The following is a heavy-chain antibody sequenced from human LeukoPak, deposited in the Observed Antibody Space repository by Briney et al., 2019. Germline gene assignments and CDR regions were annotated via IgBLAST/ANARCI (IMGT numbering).Heavy chain of an antibody. CDR3: ARDGLVKWYYFDY. CDR1: GGSISSYY. Sequence: SDTLSLTCTVSGGSISSYYWSWIRQPAGKGLEWIGRIYTSGRTNYNPSLKSRVTMSVDTSKNQVSLKLSSVTAADTAVYYCARDGLVKWYYFDYWGQGTLVTLSS. D-gene: IGHD2-15*01. CDR2: IYTSGRT. J-gene: IGHJ4*02. V-gene: IGHV4-4*07.